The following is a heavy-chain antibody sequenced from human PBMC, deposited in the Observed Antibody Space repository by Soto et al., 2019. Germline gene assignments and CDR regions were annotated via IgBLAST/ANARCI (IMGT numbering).Heavy chain of an antibody. CDR2: ISGSGGTT. CDR1: GFTFSSYA. D-gene: IGHD6-13*01. CDR3: AKNGRAAAMYNWFDP. Sequence: EVQLLESGGGLVQPGGSLRLSCTGSGFTFSSYAMNCVRKAPGKGLECVSTISGSGGTTYYADSVKVRFTISRDNSKNPVYLQMSSLRAEDTAVYYCAKNGRAAAMYNWFDPWGQGTLVTVSS. V-gene: IGHV3-23*01. J-gene: IGHJ5*02.